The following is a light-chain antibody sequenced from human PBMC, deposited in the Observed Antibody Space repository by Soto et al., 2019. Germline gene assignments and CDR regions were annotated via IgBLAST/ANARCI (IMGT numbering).Light chain of an antibody. CDR1: SSDVGGYNY. CDR2: DVS. V-gene: IGLV2-14*01. J-gene: IGLJ1*01. CDR3: SSYTSSSTLRV. Sequence: QSALTQPASVSGSPGQSITISCTGTSSDVGGYNYVSWYQQLPGKAPKLMIYDVSYRPSGVSTRFSALKSGNTASLTISGLQAEDEADYYCSSYTSSSTLRVFGTGTKVTVL.